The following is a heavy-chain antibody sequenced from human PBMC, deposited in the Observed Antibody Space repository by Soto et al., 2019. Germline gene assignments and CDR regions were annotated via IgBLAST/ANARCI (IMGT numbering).Heavy chain of an antibody. V-gene: IGHV4-4*02. CDR1: GVSFTSNNW. Sequence: PSETLSLTCAVSGVSFTSNNWWTWVRQPPGQGLEWIGEIYRTGSTNYNPSLKSRVTISLDKSENQFSLKVTSLTAADTAVYYCASRDPGTSVDYWGQGTVVTV. J-gene: IGHJ4*02. CDR3: ASRDPGTSVDY. D-gene: IGHD1-7*01. CDR2: IYRTGST.